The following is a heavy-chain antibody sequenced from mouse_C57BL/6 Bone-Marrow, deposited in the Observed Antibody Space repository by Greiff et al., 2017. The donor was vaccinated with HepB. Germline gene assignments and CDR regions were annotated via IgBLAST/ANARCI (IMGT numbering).Heavy chain of an antibody. CDR3: TRPGEGGSSLDY. J-gene: IGHJ2*01. D-gene: IGHD1-1*01. CDR1: GFTFSDAW. CDR2: IRNKANNHAT. V-gene: IGHV6-6*01. Sequence: EVMLVESGGGLVQPGGSMKLSCAASGFTFSDAWMDWVRQSPEKGLEWVAEIRNKANNHATYYAESVKGRFTISRDDSKSSVYLQMNSLRAEDTGIYYCTRPGEGGSSLDYWGQGTTLTVSS.